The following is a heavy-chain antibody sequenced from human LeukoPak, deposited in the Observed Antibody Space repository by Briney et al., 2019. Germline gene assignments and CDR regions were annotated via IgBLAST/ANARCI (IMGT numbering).Heavy chain of an antibody. CDR3: ARGPNSNRSGLDF. CDR1: GFSFSGHW. Sequence: GGSLRLSCTASGFSFSGHWMHWARQLPGKGLVWVSRISPTGSTTSYADSVKGRFTVSRDNAKNTLYLQVNNLRAEDTAVYYCARGPNSNRSGLDFWGQGTLLTVSS. J-gene: IGHJ4*02. V-gene: IGHV3-74*01. CDR2: ISPTGSTT. D-gene: IGHD1-14*01.